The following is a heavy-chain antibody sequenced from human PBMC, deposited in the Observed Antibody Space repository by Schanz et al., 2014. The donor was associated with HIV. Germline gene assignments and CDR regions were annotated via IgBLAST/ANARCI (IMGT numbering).Heavy chain of an antibody. Sequence: EVQLLESGGGLVQPGGSLRLSCAVSGFTITSYGMSWVRQAPGKGLEWVSTIRAGVGTASYADSVKGRFTISRDNSKKMLFLQMNRLRAEDTAVYYCAIRTPMISFGAFDIWGRGTMVTVSS. D-gene: IGHD3-16*01. CDR2: IRAGVGTA. J-gene: IGHJ3*02. CDR1: GFTITSYG. CDR3: AIRTPMISFGAFDI. V-gene: IGHV3-23*01.